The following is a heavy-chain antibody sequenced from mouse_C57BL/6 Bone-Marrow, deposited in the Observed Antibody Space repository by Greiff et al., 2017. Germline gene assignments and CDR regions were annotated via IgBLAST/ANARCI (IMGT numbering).Heavy chain of an antibody. CDR1: GYTFTSYG. CDR2: IYPRSGNT. D-gene: IGHD1-1*01. J-gene: IGHJ1*03. V-gene: IGHV1-81*01. Sequence: VQLQQSGAELARPGASVKLSCKASGYTFTSYGISWVKQRTGQGLEWIGEIYPRSGNTYYNEKFKGKATLTADKSSSPAYMELRSLTSEDSAVYFCAREYYGSSYGWYFDVWGTGTTVTVSS. CDR3: AREYYGSSYGWYFDV.